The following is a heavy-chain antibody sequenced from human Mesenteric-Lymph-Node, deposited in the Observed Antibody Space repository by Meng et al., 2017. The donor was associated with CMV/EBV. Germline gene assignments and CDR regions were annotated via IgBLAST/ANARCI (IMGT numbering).Heavy chain of an antibody. D-gene: IGHD4-17*01. CDR1: GYSISSGYY. J-gene: IGHJ5*02. V-gene: IGHV4-38-2*02. CDR3: ARDSPFDYGDYGGLLNWFDP. Sequence: SETLSLTCTVSGYSISSGYYWGWIRQPPGKGLEWIGSIYHSGSTYYNPSLKSRVTISVDTSKNQFSLKLSSVTAADTAVYYCARDSPFDYGDYGGLLNWFDPWGQGTLVTVSS. CDR2: IYHSGST.